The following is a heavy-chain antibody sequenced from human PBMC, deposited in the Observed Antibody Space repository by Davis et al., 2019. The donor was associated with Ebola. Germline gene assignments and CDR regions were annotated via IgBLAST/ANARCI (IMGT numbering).Heavy chain of an antibody. CDR3: ATGYSSSFYYFDY. V-gene: IGHV3-21*01. CDR1: GFTFSSYS. CDR2: ISSTSSYI. Sequence: PGGSLRLSCAASGFTFSSYSMNWVRQAPGKGLEWVPSISSTSSYIYYADSVKGRFTISRDNAKNSLYLQMNSLRAEDTAVYYCATGYSSSFYYFDYWGQGTLVTVSS. J-gene: IGHJ4*02. D-gene: IGHD6-13*01.